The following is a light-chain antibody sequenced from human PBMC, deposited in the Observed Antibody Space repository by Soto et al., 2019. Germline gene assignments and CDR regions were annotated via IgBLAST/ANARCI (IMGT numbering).Light chain of an antibody. CDR2: LDSDGSH. Sequence: QSVLTQSPSASASLGASVKLTCTLSSGHSSYAIAWHQQQPEKGPRYLMKLDSDGSHTKGDAIPDRFSGSSSGAERYLTISCLQYEDEDYYYCQTWGTGIPVVFGGGTKLTVL. J-gene: IGLJ2*01. CDR3: QTWGTGIPVV. V-gene: IGLV4-69*01. CDR1: SGHSSYA.